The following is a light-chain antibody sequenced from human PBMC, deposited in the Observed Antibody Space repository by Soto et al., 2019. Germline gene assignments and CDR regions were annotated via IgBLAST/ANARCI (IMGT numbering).Light chain of an antibody. CDR1: SSNIGAGYD. CDR3: QSFDTSLSGFVV. Sequence: QSVLTQPPSMSGDPGQRVTIYCTGSSSNIGAGYDVHWYQQHPGTAPKLLIFDNNNRPSGVPDRFSGSKSDTSAYLAITGLQAEDEADYYCQSFDTSLSGFVVFGGGTKLTVL. CDR2: DNN. V-gene: IGLV1-40*01. J-gene: IGLJ2*01.